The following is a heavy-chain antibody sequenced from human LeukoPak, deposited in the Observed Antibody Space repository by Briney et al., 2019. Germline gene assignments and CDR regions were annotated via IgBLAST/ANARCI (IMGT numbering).Heavy chain of an antibody. CDR3: ARDVVPYYYYYMDV. CDR2: ISSSGSTI. CDR1: GFTFSSYE. Sequence: PGGSLRLSCAASGFTFSSYEMNWVRQAPGKGLEWVSYISSSGSTIYYADSVKGRFTISRENSKNTLYLQMISLRTEDTAVYYCARDVVPYYYYYMDVWGKGTTVTVPS. D-gene: IGHD2-21*01. J-gene: IGHJ6*03. V-gene: IGHV3-48*03.